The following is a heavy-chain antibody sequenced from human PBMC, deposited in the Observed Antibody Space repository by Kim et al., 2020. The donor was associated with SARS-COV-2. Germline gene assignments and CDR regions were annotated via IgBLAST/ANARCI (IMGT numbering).Heavy chain of an antibody. CDR2: INHSGST. V-gene: IGHV4-34*01. D-gene: IGHD3-16*01. J-gene: IGHJ4*02. CDR1: GGSFSGYY. CDR3: ARSSVPWSYNRPIITNYYFDY. Sequence: SETLSLTCAVDGGSFSGYYWSWIRQPPGQGLEYIGEINHSGSTNYNPSLKSRLTISLDTSKRQFSLKLSSVTAADTAVYYCARSSVPWSYNRPIITNYYFDYWGQGSLVAVSS.